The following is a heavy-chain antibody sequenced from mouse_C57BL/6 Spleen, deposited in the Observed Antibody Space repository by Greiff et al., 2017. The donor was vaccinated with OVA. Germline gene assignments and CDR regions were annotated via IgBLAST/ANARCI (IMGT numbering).Heavy chain of an antibody. V-gene: IGHV1-55*01. CDR3: ARNPYYTNYGYAMDY. J-gene: IGHJ4*01. CDR2: IYPGSGST. CDR1: GYTFTSYW. Sequence: QVQLQQPGAELVKPGASVKMSCKASGYTFTSYWITWVKQRPGQGLEWIGDIYPGSGSTNYNEKFKSKATLTVDTSSSTAYMQLSSLTSEDSAVYYCARNPYYTNYGYAMDYWGQGTSVTVSS. D-gene: IGHD2-5*01.